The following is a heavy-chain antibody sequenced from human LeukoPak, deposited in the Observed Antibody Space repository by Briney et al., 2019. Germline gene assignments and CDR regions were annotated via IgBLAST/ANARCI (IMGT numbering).Heavy chain of an antibody. CDR3: AREGDSGYDTRAFDI. J-gene: IGHJ3*02. V-gene: IGHV3-53*01. CDR1: GFTVSSNY. Sequence: QPGGSLRLSCAASGFTVSSNYMSWVRQAPGKGLEWVSVIYSGGSTYYADSVKGRFTISRDNSKNTLYLQMNSLRAEDTAVYYCAREGDSGYDTRAFDIWGQGTMVTVSS. CDR2: IYSGGST. D-gene: IGHD5-12*01.